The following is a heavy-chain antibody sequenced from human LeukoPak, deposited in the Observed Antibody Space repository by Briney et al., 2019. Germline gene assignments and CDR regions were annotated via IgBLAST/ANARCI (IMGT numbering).Heavy chain of an antibody. CDR1: GFTFSSYS. CDR2: ISSSSSTI. Sequence: PGGSLRLSCAASGFTFSSYSMNWVRQASGKGLEWVSYISSSSSTIYYADSVKGRFTISRDNAKNSLYLQMNSLRDEDTAVYYCARGPRTYGDYASGFDYWGQGTLVTVSS. CDR3: ARGPRTYGDYASGFDY. V-gene: IGHV3-48*02. J-gene: IGHJ4*02. D-gene: IGHD4-17*01.